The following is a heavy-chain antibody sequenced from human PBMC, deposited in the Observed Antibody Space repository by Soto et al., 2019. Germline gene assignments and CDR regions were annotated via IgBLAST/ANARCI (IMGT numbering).Heavy chain of an antibody. CDR3: ARDPEVVVVVVAATGMFAFDI. V-gene: IGHV3-7*01. CDR2: IKQDGSEK. CDR1: GFTFSSYW. D-gene: IGHD2-15*01. J-gene: IGHJ3*02. Sequence: GGSLRLSCAASGFTFSSYWMSWVRQAPGKGLEWVANIKQDGSEKYYVDSVKGRFTISRDNAKNSLYLQMNSLRAEDTAVYYCARDPEVVVVVVAATGMFAFDIWGQGTMVTVSS.